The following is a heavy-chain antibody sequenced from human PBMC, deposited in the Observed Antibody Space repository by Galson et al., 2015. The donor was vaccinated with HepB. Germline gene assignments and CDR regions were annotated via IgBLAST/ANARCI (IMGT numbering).Heavy chain of an antibody. CDR3: AAGVGTAAYH. J-gene: IGHJ5*02. Sequence: SETLSLTCTVSGASMSSYFWSWIRQPPGKGLEWIGYIYYSGDTNCNPSLKSRVSISLDTSKNQLSLKLSSVTAADTAGYYCAAGVGTAAYHWGQGTLVP. CDR1: GASMSSYF. V-gene: IGHV4-59*01. D-gene: IGHD4-23*01. CDR2: IYYSGDT.